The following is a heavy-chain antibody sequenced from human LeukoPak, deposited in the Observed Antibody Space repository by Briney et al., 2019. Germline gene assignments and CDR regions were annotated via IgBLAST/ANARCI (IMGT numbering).Heavy chain of an antibody. CDR3: ARTAYSSGWYGGFDI. V-gene: IGHV5-51*01. D-gene: IGHD6-19*01. Sequence: GESLKISCKGSGYNFATYWIGWVRQMPGKGLEWMGIIYPGDSDTKYSPSFQGQVTISVDKSISTAYLQWSSLKASDTAMYYCARTAYSSGWYGGFDIWGQGTLVTVSS. J-gene: IGHJ3*02. CDR1: GYNFATYW. CDR2: IYPGDSDT.